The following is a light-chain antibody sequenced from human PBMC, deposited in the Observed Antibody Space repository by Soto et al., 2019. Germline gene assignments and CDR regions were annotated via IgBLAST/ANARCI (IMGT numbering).Light chain of an antibody. CDR2: RNN. Sequence: QSVLTQPPSASGTPGQRVTISCSGSSSSIGTNSVYWYQQLPGTAPKLLIYRNNQRPSGVPDRFSGSKSGTSASLAISGLRSEDEVDYYCASWDDSLSGDVFGTGTKLTVL. J-gene: IGLJ1*01. CDR1: SSSIGTNS. CDR3: ASWDDSLSGDV. V-gene: IGLV1-47*01.